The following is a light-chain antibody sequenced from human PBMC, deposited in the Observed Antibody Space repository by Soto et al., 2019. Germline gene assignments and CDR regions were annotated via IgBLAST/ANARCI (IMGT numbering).Light chain of an antibody. J-gene: IGKJ5*01. CDR3: QQLNSYPLT. V-gene: IGKV1-9*01. Sequence: IQLTQSPSSLAASVGDRVTITCRASQAISNYLVWYQQTPGKAPKLLIYAASTLQSGLPSRFSGSGSGTDFTLTISSLQPEDFATYYCQQLNSYPLTFGQGTRLEI. CDR1: QAISNY. CDR2: AAS.